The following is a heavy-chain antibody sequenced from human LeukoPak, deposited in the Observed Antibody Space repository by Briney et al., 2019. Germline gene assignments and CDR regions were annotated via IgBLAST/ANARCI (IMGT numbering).Heavy chain of an antibody. CDR2: IYHSGST. D-gene: IGHD4-17*01. J-gene: IGHJ4*02. Sequence: SETLSLTCAASGGSTSSGGYSWSWIRQPPGKGLEWIGYIYHSGSTYYNPSLRSRVTISVDRSKNQFSLKLSSVTAADTAVYYCARDRYGDHTYFDYWGQGTLVTVSS. CDR1: GGSTSSGGYS. CDR3: ARDRYGDHTYFDY. V-gene: IGHV4-30-2*01.